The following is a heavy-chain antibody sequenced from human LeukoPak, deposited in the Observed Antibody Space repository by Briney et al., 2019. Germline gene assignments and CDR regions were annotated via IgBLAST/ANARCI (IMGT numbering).Heavy chain of an antibody. D-gene: IGHD4-17*01. CDR1: GYNFASFG. CDR2: ISGYNGNT. J-gene: IGHJ5*02. CDR3: ARDYGDLNWFDP. V-gene: IGHV1-18*01. Sequence: ASVKVSCKTSGYNFASFGVTWVRQAPGQGLEWLGWISGYNGNTDHAQKFQGRVTITADTSTTTVFMELRGLRFDDTAMYFCARDYGDLNWFDPWGLGTQVTVSS.